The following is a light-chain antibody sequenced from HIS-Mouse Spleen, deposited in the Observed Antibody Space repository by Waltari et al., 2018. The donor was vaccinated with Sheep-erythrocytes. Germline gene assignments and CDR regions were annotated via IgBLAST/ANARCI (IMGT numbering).Light chain of an antibody. J-gene: IGLJ1*01. CDR2: DVS. Sequence: QSALTQPRSVSGSPGQSVPISCTGTSSDVGGYNYVSWYQQHPGKAPKLMIYDVSKRPSGVPDRFSGLQAEDEADYYCCSYAGSYNHVFATGTKVTVL. CDR1: SSDVGGYNY. CDR3: CSYAGSYNHV. V-gene: IGLV2-11*01.